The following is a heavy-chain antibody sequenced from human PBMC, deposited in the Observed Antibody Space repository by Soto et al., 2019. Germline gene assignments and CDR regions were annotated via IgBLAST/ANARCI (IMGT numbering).Heavy chain of an antibody. V-gene: IGHV4-59*01. CDR1: GGSISSYY. D-gene: IGHD4-17*01. CDR2: IYYSGST. Sequence: QVQLQESGPGLVKPSETLSLTCTVSGGSISSYYWSRIRQPPGKGLEWIGYIYYSGSTNYNPSLKSRVTISVDTSKNQASLKLSSVTAADTAVYYVASTDYGGTYWYFDLWGRVTLVTVSS. J-gene: IGHJ2*01. CDR3: ASTDYGGTYWYFDL.